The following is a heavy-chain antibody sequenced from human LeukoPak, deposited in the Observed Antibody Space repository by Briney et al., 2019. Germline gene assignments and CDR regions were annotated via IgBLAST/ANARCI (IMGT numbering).Heavy chain of an antibody. Sequence: SQTLSLTCTVSGASISSGNYYWSCIRQPAGKGLEWIGRIYTSGSTNYNPSLKSRATISVDTPKNQFSLKLSSVTAADTAVYYCARDHYGSGSYYMLYYYYYMDVWGKGTTVTISS. CDR3: ARDHYGSGSYYMLYYYYYMDV. D-gene: IGHD3-10*01. CDR2: IYTSGST. CDR1: GASISSGNYY. J-gene: IGHJ6*03. V-gene: IGHV4-61*02.